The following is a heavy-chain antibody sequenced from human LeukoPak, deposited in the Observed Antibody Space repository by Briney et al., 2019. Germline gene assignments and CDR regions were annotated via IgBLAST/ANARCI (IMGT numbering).Heavy chain of an antibody. D-gene: IGHD5-18*01. Sequence: GGTLRLSCAASGFTFSDYYMSWIRQAPGKGLEWVSYISSSGSTIYYADSVKGRFTISRDNSKNTLYLQMNSLRAEDKAVYYCANIGYSYGWYWGQGTLVTVSS. CDR2: ISSSGSTI. V-gene: IGHV3-11*04. J-gene: IGHJ4*02. CDR1: GFTFSDYY. CDR3: ANIGYSYGWY.